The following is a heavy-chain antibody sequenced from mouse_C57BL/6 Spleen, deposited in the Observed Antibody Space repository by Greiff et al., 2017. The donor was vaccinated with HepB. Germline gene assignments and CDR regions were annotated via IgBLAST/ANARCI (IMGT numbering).Heavy chain of an antibody. CDR1: GYTFTSYW. CDR2: IYPGSGST. Sequence: VQLVESGAELVKPGASVKMSCKASGYTFTSYWITWVKQRPGQGLEWIGDIYPGSGSTNYNEKFKSKATLTVDTSSSTAYMQLSSLTSEDSAVYYCARDTPGYYFDYWGQGTTLTVSS. J-gene: IGHJ2*01. CDR3: ARDTPGYYFDY. V-gene: IGHV1-55*01.